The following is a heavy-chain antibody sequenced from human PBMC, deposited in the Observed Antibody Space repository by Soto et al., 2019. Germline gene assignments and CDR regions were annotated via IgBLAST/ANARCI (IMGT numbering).Heavy chain of an antibody. J-gene: IGHJ5*02. CDR1: GFTVSSNY. CDR2: IYSGGST. V-gene: IGHV3-66*01. Sequence: EVQLVESGGGLVQPGGSLRLSCAASGFTVSSNYMSWVRQAPGKGLEWVSVIYSGGSTYYADSVKGRFTISRDNSKNTLYLQMNSLRAEDTAVYYCAREFIVDTAMDSWFDPWGQGTLVTVSS. D-gene: IGHD5-18*01. CDR3: AREFIVDTAMDSWFDP.